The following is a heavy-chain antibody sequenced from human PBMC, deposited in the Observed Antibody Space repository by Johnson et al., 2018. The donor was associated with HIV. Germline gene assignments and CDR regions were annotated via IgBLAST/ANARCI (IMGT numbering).Heavy chain of an antibody. D-gene: IGHD5-18*01. CDR3: ASEYSYGSHDAFDI. Sequence: RLSCAASGFTFSSYAMHWVRQAPGMGLEWVAVISYDGSNKYYADSVKGRFTISRDNAKNSLSLQMNSLRAEDTAVYYCASEYSYGSHDAFDIWGQGTMVTVSS. CDR2: ISYDGSNK. J-gene: IGHJ3*02. CDR1: GFTFSSYA. V-gene: IGHV3-30*04.